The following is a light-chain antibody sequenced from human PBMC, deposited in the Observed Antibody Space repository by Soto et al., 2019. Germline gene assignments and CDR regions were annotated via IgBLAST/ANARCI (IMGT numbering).Light chain of an antibody. Sequence: EIVLTQSPATLSLSPGERATLPCGASQSINNNYLAWYQQKPGLAPRLMIYDASRRAPGIPNRLTGSGSGTDFTLTISRLEPEDSAVYYCQQYGSSPTFGQGTRLEIK. J-gene: IGKJ5*01. CDR2: DAS. CDR3: QQYGSSPT. V-gene: IGKV3D-20*01. CDR1: QSINNNY.